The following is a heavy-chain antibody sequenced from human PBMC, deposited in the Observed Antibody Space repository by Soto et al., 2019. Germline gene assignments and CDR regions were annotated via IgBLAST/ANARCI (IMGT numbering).Heavy chain of an antibody. V-gene: IGHV4-4*02. J-gene: IGHJ1*01. CDR1: GGSISSSNW. CDR3: ASYPEQLLVRQYFQH. Sequence: QVQLQESGPGLVKPSGTLSLTCAVSGGSISSSNWWSWVRQPPGKGLEWIGEIYHSGSTNYNPSLKSRVNLSVDKYKNQFSLKLRSVTAADTAVYYCASYPEQLLVRQYFQHWGQGPLVTVSS. D-gene: IGHD6-19*01. CDR2: IYHSGST.